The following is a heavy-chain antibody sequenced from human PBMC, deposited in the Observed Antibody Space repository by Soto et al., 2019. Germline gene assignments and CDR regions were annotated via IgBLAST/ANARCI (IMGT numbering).Heavy chain of an antibody. Sequence: ASVKVSCKASGYTFTSYGISWVRQAPGQGLEGMGWISAYNGNTNYAQKLQGRVTMTTDTSTSTAYMELRSLRSDDTAVYYCASRFTKVYYYYNGMDFWCQRTTVTVSS. CDR2: ISAYNGNT. CDR3: ASRFTKVYYYYNGMDF. V-gene: IGHV1-18*01. J-gene: IGHJ6*02. CDR1: GYTFTSYG. D-gene: IGHD1-1*01.